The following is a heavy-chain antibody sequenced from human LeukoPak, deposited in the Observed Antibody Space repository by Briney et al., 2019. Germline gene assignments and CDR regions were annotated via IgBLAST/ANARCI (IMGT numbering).Heavy chain of an antibody. D-gene: IGHD2-2*01. Sequence: ASVRVSCKASGGTFSSYAISWVRQAPGQGLEWMGRIIPILGIANYAQKFQGRVTITADKSTSTAYMELSSLRSEDTAVYYCARDPQDIVVVPTWFDPWGQGTLVTVSS. CDR2: IIPILGIA. CDR1: GGTFSSYA. CDR3: ARDPQDIVVVPTWFDP. J-gene: IGHJ5*02. V-gene: IGHV1-69*04.